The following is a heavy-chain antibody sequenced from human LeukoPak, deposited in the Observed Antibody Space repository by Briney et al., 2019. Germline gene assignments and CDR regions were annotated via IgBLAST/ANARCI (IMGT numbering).Heavy chain of an antibody. Sequence: ASVKVSCKASGYTFTGYYMHWVRQAPGRGLEWMGWINPNSGGTNYAQKFQGRVTMTRDTSISTAYMELSRLRSDDTAVYYCARGPGGSGWYVDYWGQGTLVTVSS. CDR2: INPNSGGT. V-gene: IGHV1-2*02. CDR3: ARGPGGSGWYVDY. D-gene: IGHD6-19*01. CDR1: GYTFTGYY. J-gene: IGHJ4*02.